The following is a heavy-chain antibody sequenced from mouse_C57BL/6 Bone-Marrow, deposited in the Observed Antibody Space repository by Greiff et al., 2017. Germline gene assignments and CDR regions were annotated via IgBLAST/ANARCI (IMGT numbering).Heavy chain of an antibody. CDR3: ARHYCGSSGYFDV. J-gene: IGHJ1*03. CDR1: GFTFSSYA. CDR2: ISSGGDYI. V-gene: IGHV5S21*01. D-gene: IGHD1-1*01. Sequence: EVKLMESGEGLVKPGGSLKLSCAASGFTFSSYAMSWVRQTPEKRLEWVAYISSGGDYIYYAATVKGRFTITSDPARNTLYLQMSSLKSEDTAMYYCARHYCGSSGYFDVWGTGTTVTVSS.